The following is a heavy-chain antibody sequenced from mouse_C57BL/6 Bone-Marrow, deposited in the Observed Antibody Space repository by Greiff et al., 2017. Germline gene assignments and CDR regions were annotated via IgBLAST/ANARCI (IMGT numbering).Heavy chain of an antibody. CDR3: ARRGLRSYFDY. J-gene: IGHJ2*01. D-gene: IGHD1-1*01. CDR1: GYTFTSYW. V-gene: IGHV1-69*01. Sequence: QVQLQQPGAELVMPGASVKLSCKASGYTFTSYWMHWVKQRPGQGLEWIGEIDPSDSYTNYNQKFKGKSTLTVDKSSSTAYMQLSSLTSEDSAVYYCARRGLRSYFDYWGQGTTLTVSS. CDR2: IDPSDSYT.